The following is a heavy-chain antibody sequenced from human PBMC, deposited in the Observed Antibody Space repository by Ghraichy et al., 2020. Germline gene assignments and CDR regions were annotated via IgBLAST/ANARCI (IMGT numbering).Heavy chain of an antibody. CDR2: IISSGTAI. J-gene: IGHJ4*02. Sequence: GVLRLSCAASGFPFSDYYMTWIRQAPGKGLEWISYIISSGTAIYYADSVKGRFTVSRDNAKNSLYLQMNSLRAEDTAVYYCTRHNNKWGLDYWGQGILVTVSS. CDR1: GFPFSDYY. V-gene: IGHV3-11*01. CDR3: TRHNNKWGLDY. D-gene: IGHD2-21*01.